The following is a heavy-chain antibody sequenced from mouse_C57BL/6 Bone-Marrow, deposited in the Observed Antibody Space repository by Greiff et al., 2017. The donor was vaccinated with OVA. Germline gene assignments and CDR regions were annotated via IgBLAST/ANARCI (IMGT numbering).Heavy chain of an antibody. V-gene: IGHV1-82*01. CDR2: IYPGDGDT. J-gene: IGHJ1*03. CDR1: GYAFSSSW. CDR3: TRIGGGSYWYFDV. D-gene: IGHD1-1*01. Sequence: QVQLKESGPELVKPGASVKISCKASGYAFSSSWMNWVKQRPGKGLEWIGRIYPGDGDTNYNGKFKGKATLTADKSSSTAYMQLSSLTSEDSAVYFCTRIGGGSYWYFDVWVTGTTVTVSS.